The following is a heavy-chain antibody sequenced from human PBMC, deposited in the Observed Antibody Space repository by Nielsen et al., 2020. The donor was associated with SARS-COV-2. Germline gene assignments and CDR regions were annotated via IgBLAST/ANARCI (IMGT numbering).Heavy chain of an antibody. J-gene: IGHJ5*02. CDR1: GGSLTEHD. V-gene: IGHV4-34*01. CDR3: ARGRDTTDT. Sequence: SETLSLTCALSGGSLTEHDWKWIRQPPGRGLEWLGEILHSGFTNNNPSLTTRLIISSDKSKNQFSLRLRSVTAADTAIYYCARGRDTTDTWGQGVLVTVSS. CDR2: ILHSGFT. D-gene: IGHD4-17*01.